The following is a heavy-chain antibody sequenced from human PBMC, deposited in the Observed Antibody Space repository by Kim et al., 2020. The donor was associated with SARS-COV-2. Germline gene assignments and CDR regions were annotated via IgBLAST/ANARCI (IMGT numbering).Heavy chain of an antibody. J-gene: IGHJ6*02. CDR1: GFTFSSYE. D-gene: IGHD3-9*01. V-gene: IGHV3-48*03. CDR2: ISSSGSTI. Sequence: GGSLRLSCAASGFTFSSYEMNWVRQAPGKGLEWVSYISSSGSTIYYADSVKGLFTISRDNAKNSLYLQMNSLRAEDTAVYYCARAKFDWLLYSYGMDVWGQGTTVTVSS. CDR3: ARAKFDWLLYSYGMDV.